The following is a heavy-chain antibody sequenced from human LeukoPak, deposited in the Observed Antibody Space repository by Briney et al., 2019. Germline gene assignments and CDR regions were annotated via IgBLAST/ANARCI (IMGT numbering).Heavy chain of an antibody. D-gene: IGHD6-6*01. Sequence: SETLSLTCTVSGGSISSTSSYWGWIRQPPGKGLEWIANIYYSGSTYYNSSLKSRVTISVETSKNQFSLNLRSVTAADTAVYYCARDEYSSSSVVFWFDPWGQGTLVTVSS. V-gene: IGHV4-39*02. CDR1: GGSISSTSSY. CDR3: ARDEYSSSSVVFWFDP. J-gene: IGHJ5*02. CDR2: IYYSGST.